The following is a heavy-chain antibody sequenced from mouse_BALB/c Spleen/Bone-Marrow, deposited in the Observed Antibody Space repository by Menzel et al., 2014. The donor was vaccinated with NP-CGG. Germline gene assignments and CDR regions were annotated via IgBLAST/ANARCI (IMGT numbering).Heavy chain of an antibody. J-gene: IGHJ2*01. CDR1: GFTFTDYY. D-gene: IGHD4-1*01. CDR3: ARFFNWGLDY. V-gene: IGHV7-3*02. CDR2: IRNKANGYTA. Sequence: DVQLVESGGGLVQPGGSLRLSCATSGFTFTDYYMSWVRQPPGKALEWLGFIRNKANGYTAEYSASVKGRFTISRDNSQSNLYLQMNTLRAEDSATYYCARFFNWGLDYWGQGTTLTVSS.